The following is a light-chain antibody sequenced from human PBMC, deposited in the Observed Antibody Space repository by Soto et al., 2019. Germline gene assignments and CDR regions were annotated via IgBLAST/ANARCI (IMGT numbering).Light chain of an antibody. Sequence: EIVMTQSPATLSVSPEVRSTLSFLASQSVDRYLVWYQQKPGQAPRLLIFGASNRATGIPARFSGSGSGTDFTLTINSLEPEDFAVYYCQQRDSWPITFGQGTRLE. V-gene: IGKV3-11*01. CDR2: GAS. CDR1: QSVDRY. J-gene: IGKJ5*01. CDR3: QQRDSWPIT.